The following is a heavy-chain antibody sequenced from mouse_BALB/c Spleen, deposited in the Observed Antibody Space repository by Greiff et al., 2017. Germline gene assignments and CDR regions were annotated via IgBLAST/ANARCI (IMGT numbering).Heavy chain of an antibody. V-gene: IGHV7-3*02. CDR3: ARDGNYRYGGGYFDC. Sequence: VQLKQSGGGLVQPGGSLRLSCATSGFTFTDYYMSWVRQPPGKALEWLGFIRNKANGYTTEYSASVKGRFTISRDNSQSILYLQMNTLRAEDSATYYCARDGNYRYGGGYFDCWGQGTTLTVSS. CDR2: IRNKANGYTT. J-gene: IGHJ2*01. CDR1: GFTFTDYY. D-gene: IGHD2-14*01.